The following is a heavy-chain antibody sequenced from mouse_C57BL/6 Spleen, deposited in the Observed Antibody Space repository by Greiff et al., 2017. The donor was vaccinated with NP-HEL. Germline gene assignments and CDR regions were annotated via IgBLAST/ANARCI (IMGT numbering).Heavy chain of an antibody. CDR2: IDPEDGET. CDR3: ASPFITTVVEGFAY. CDR1: GFNIKDYY. D-gene: IGHD1-1*01. V-gene: IGHV14-2*01. J-gene: IGHJ3*01. Sequence: EVNVVESGAELVKPGASVKLSCTASGFNIKDYYMHWVKQRTEQGLEWIGRIDPEDGETKYAPKFQGKATITADTSSNTAYLQLSSLTSEDTAVYYCASPFITTVVEGFAYWGQGTLVTVSA.